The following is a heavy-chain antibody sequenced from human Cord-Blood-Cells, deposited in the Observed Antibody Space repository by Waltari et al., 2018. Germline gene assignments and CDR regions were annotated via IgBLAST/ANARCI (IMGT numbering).Heavy chain of an antibody. V-gene: IGHV4-34*01. CDR2: INHSGST. J-gene: IGHJ5*02. CDR3: ARVDCSSTSCYKNWFDP. CDR1: GGSLSGYY. D-gene: IGHD2-2*02. Sequence: QVQLQQWGAGLLKPSETLSLTCAVYGGSLSGYYWSWIRQPPGKGLEWIGEINHSGSTNYNPSLKSRVTISVDTSKNQFSLKLSSVTAADTAVYYCARVDCSSTSCYKNWFDPWGQGTLVTVSS.